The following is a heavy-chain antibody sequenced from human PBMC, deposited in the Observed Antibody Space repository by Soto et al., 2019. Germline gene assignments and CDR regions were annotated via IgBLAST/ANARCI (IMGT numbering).Heavy chain of an antibody. CDR1: GGTFSSYA. CDR3: ATPNTAMAPGSFDY. Sequence: SVKVSCKASGGTFSSYAISWVRQAPGQGLEWMGGIIPIFGTANYAQKFQGRVTITADESTSTAYMELSSLRSEDTAVYYCATPNTAMAPGSFDYWAQGTLVTVSS. D-gene: IGHD5-18*01. V-gene: IGHV1-69*13. J-gene: IGHJ4*02. CDR2: IIPIFGTA.